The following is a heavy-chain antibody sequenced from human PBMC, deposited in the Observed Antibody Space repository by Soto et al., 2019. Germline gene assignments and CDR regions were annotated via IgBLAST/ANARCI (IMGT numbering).Heavy chain of an antibody. D-gene: IGHD3-22*01. CDR2: ISWNSGSI. Sequence: VQLVESGGGLVQPGRSLRLSCAASGFTFDDYAMHWVRQAPGKGLEWVSGISWNSGSIGYADSVKGRFTISRDNAKNSLYLQMNSLRAEDTALYYCAKAGAEMIVPQTVFDYWGQGTLVTVSS. CDR1: GFTFDDYA. CDR3: AKAGAEMIVPQTVFDY. V-gene: IGHV3-9*01. J-gene: IGHJ4*02.